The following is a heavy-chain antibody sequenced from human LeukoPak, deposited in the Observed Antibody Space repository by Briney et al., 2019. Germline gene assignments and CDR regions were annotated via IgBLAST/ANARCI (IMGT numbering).Heavy chain of an antibody. Sequence: HAGGSLRLSCAASGFTVSSNYMNWVRQAPGKGLEWVSVIYTGGNTYYADSVKGRFTISRDNSKNTLYLQMHSLRAEDTAVYYCASPSSGQSFDIWGQGTMVTVSS. CDR1: GFTVSSNY. J-gene: IGHJ3*02. D-gene: IGHD6-19*01. V-gene: IGHV3-53*01. CDR2: IYTGGNT. CDR3: ASPSSGQSFDI.